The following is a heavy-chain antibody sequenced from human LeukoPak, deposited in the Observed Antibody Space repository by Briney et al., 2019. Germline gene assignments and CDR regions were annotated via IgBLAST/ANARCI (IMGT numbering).Heavy chain of an antibody. CDR2: INWNGGST. Sequence: GGSLRLSCAASGFTFYDYGMSWVRQAPGKGLEWVSGINWNGGSTGYADSVKGRFTISRDNAKNSLYLQMNSLRAEDTALYHCARVGYDSSGYYPLDYYYYGTDVWGQGTTVTVSS. CDR1: GFTFYDYG. D-gene: IGHD3-22*01. J-gene: IGHJ6*02. CDR3: ARVGYDSSGYYPLDYYYYGTDV. V-gene: IGHV3-20*01.